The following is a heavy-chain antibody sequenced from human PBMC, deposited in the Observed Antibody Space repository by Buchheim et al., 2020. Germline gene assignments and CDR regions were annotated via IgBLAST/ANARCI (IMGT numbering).Heavy chain of an antibody. CDR3: TTEPRY. V-gene: IGHV3-15*01. CDR2: VKSTSAGGTL. J-gene: IGHJ4*02. CDR1: GFTFHDHW. D-gene: IGHD3-9*01. Sequence: EVQLVESGGGLVGPGGSLTLSCATSGFTFHDHWMSWIRQAPGKGLEWIARVKSTSAGGTLDYVTSVKGRFVISRDDSKNMLYLQMNSLKNEDTAVYYCTTEPRYWGQGTL.